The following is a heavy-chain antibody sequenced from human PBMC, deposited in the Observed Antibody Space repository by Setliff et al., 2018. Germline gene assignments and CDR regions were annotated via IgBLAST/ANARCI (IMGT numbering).Heavy chain of an antibody. V-gene: IGHV3-11*04. Sequence: PGGSLRLSCAASGFTFSDYYMSWIRQAPGKGLEWVSYISSSGSTIYYADSVKGRFTISRDNAKNSLYLQMNSLRAEDTAVYYCASLRPEAAGTGMKNWGQGTLVTVSS. D-gene: IGHD6-13*01. CDR1: GFTFSDYY. J-gene: IGHJ4*02. CDR2: ISSSGSTI. CDR3: ASLRPEAAGTGMKN.